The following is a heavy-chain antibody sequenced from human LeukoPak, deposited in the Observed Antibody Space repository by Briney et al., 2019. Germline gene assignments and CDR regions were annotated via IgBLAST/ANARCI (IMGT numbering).Heavy chain of an antibody. V-gene: IGHV3-7*01. D-gene: IGHD6-19*01. CDR2: IKQDGSEK. CDR3: ARDPLAVAGPPYFDY. CDR1: GFTFSSYT. Sequence: GGSLRLSCAASGFTFSSYTMSWVRQAPGKGLEWVANIKQDGSEKYYVDSVKGRFTISRDNAKNSLYLQMNSLRAEDTAVYYCARDPLAVAGPPYFDYWGQGTLVTVSS. J-gene: IGHJ4*02.